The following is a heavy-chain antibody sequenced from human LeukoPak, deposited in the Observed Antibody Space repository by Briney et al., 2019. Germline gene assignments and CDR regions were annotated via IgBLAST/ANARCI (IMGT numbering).Heavy chain of an antibody. Sequence: SQTLSLTCAISGDSVSSNSAAWNWIRQSPSRGLEWLGRTYYRSKWYNDYAVSVKSRITINPDTSKNQFSLQLNSVTPEDTAVYYCARAVDVTQQLVLYYYYYMDVWGKGTTVTVSS. CDR1: GDSVSSNSAA. CDR3: ARAVDVTQQLVLYYYYYMDV. D-gene: IGHD6-13*01. V-gene: IGHV6-1*01. J-gene: IGHJ6*03. CDR2: TYYRSKWYN.